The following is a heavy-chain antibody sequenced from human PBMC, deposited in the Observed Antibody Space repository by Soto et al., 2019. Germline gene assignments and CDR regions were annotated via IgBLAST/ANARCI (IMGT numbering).Heavy chain of an antibody. V-gene: IGHV3-23*01. CDR3: ARRGSGSYYDY. J-gene: IGHJ4*02. Sequence: EVQLLEYGGGLVQPGGSLRLSCAAAGFTCSSYAMRWYRQAPVKGLEWVSAISGSGDSTYYADSVKGRFTISRDNSKSTPYLQMNSLRAEDTAVYYWARRGSGSYYDYWGPGTLVTVSS. CDR1: GFTCSSYA. CDR2: ISGSGDST. D-gene: IGHD1-26*01.